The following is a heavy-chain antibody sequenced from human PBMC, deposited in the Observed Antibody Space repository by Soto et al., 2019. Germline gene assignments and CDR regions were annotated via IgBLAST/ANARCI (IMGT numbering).Heavy chain of an antibody. CDR1: GFSFSTSS. Sequence: GSLRLSCAASGFSFSTSSMNWVRQAPGKGLEWVSYISGGSGSTYYADSVKGRFTISRDNSKNTLYLQMNSLRAEDTAVYYCAKDLIVAPTDDYWGQGILVTVSS. CDR3: AKDLIVAPTDDY. J-gene: IGHJ4*02. CDR2: ISGGSGST. V-gene: IGHV3-23*01. D-gene: IGHD5-12*01.